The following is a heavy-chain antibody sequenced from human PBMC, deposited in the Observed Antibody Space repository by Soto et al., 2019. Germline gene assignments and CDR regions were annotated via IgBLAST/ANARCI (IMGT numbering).Heavy chain of an antibody. CDR1: LFTVSSNY. Sequence: SLRLSCASSLFTVSSNYMSLVLHSPLKVLEWVSVIYSGGSTYYADSVKGRFTISRDNSKNTLYLQMNSLRAEDTAVYFCVKEEFYDILTGSKGDAFDVWGQGTMVTVSS. D-gene: IGHD3-9*01. J-gene: IGHJ3*01. CDR3: VKEEFYDILTGSKGDAFDV. V-gene: IGHV3-53*05. CDR2: IYSGGST.